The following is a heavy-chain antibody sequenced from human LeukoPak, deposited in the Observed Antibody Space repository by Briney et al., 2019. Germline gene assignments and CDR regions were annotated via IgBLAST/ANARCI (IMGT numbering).Heavy chain of an antibody. V-gene: IGHV3-21*01. D-gene: IGHD2-2*01. CDR2: FGTRSTSI. CDR3: ARGKVGYNWFDP. Sequence: GGSLRLSCTASGFTFSGYSMNWIRQAPGKGLEWVSSFGTRSTSIYHAGSVKGRFAISRDNAKNLLYLQMNSLRAEDTAVYYCARGKVGYNWFDPWGQGTLVTVSS. J-gene: IGHJ5*02. CDR1: GFTFSGYS.